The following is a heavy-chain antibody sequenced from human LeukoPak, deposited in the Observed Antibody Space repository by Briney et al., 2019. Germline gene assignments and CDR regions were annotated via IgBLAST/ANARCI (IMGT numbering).Heavy chain of an antibody. V-gene: IGHV4-59*01. CDR2: IYYSGNT. J-gene: IGHJ4*02. Sequence: PSETLSLTCTVSGGSIISYYWSWIRQPPGKGLEWIGYIYYSGNTNYSPSLQSRVTISVDTSKNQFSLKLSSVTAADTAVYYCAREALDCSGGSCYSVPDYWGQGTLVTVSS. CDR3: AREALDCSGGSCYSVPDY. D-gene: IGHD2-15*01. CDR1: GGSIISYY.